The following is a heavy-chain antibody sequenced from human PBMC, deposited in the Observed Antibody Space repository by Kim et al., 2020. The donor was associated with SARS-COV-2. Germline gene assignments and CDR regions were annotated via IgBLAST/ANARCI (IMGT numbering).Heavy chain of an antibody. V-gene: IGHV3-7*01. CDR3: ARSHSGSYYSDAFDI. D-gene: IGHD1-26*01. Sequence: GGSLRLSCAASGFTFSSYWMSWVRQAPGKGLEWVANIKQDGSEKYYVDSVKGRFTISRDNAKNSLYLQMNSLRAEDTAVYYCARSHSGSYYSDAFDIWGQGTMVTVSS. CDR1: GFTFSSYW. J-gene: IGHJ3*02. CDR2: IKQDGSEK.